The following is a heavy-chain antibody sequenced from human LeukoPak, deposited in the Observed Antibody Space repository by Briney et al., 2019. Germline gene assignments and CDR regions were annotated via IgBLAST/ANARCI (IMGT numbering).Heavy chain of an antibody. CDR2: ISSSGSTI. D-gene: IGHD4-23*01. V-gene: IGHV3-11*04. CDR1: GFTFSDYY. Sequence: KPRGSLRLSCAASGFTFSDYYMSWIRQAPGKGLEWVSYISSSGSTIYYADSVKGRFTISRDNAKNSLYLQMNSLRAEDTAVYYCARDPTDGGYYFDYWGQGTLVTVSS. J-gene: IGHJ4*02. CDR3: ARDPTDGGYYFDY.